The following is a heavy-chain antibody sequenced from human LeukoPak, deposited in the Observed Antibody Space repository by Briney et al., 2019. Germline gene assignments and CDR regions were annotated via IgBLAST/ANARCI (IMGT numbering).Heavy chain of an antibody. Sequence: QPSEILSLTCAVSGGSISSGGYSWSWIRQPPGKGLEWIGYIYHSGSTYYNPSLKSRVTISVDRSKNQFSLKLSSVTAADTAVYYCARGVGHPRVNWFDPWGQGTLVTVSS. CDR1: GGSISSGGYS. CDR3: ARGVGHPRVNWFDP. J-gene: IGHJ5*02. V-gene: IGHV4-30-2*01. CDR2: IYHSGST. D-gene: IGHD2-2*01.